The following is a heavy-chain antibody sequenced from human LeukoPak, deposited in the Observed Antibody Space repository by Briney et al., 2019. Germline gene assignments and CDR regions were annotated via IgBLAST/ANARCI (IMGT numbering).Heavy chain of an antibody. CDR3: ARGITMVRGVILFY. D-gene: IGHD3-10*01. CDR1: GYTFTSYD. CDR2: MNPNSGNT. Sequence: GASVKVSCKASGYTFTSYDINWVRQATGQGLEWMGWMNPNSGNTGYARKFQGRVTMTRNTSISTAYMELSSLRSEDTAVYYCARGITMVRGVILFYWGQGTLVTVSS. J-gene: IGHJ4*02. V-gene: IGHV1-8*01.